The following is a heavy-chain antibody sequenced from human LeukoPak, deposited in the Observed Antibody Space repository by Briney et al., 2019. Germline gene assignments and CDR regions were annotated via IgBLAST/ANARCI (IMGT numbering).Heavy chain of an antibody. CDR3: AREGYYYDTSGYYTHDY. V-gene: IGHV1-46*01. CDR1: GYTFTRYY. Sequence: AASVKVSCKASGYTFTRYYMHWVRQAPGQGLEWMGIINPSGGNTNYAQKFQGRVTMTRDMSTSTVYMELSSLRSEDTAVYYCAREGYYYDTSGYYTHDYWGQGTLVTVSS. D-gene: IGHD3-22*01. CDR2: INPSGGNT. J-gene: IGHJ4*02.